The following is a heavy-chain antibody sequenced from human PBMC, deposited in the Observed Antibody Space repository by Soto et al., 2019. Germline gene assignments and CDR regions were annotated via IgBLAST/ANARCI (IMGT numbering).Heavy chain of an antibody. J-gene: IGHJ4*02. CDR1: GASISSGAYY. CDR2: IYYTGNC. D-gene: IGHD3-10*01. V-gene: IGHV4-31*03. CDR3: AAGSGTHYSVATGFDF. Sequence: QVQLQESGPGLVKPSQTLSLTCTVSGASISSGAYYWSWIRQQPGKGLEWVGYIYYTGNCYYNPSLKSRISMSVVTSNNQFSLRLSSVSAADTAVYYCAAGSGTHYSVATGFDFWGLGTLVTVSP.